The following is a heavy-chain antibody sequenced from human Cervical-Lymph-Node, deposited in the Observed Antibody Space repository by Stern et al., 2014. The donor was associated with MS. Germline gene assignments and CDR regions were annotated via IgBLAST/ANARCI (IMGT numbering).Heavy chain of an antibody. CDR2: IYYSGTT. CDR3: ARATDL. CDR1: GASITSYY. V-gene: IGHV4-59*01. J-gene: IGHJ5*02. Sequence: QLQLQESGPGLLRPSETLSLTCTVSGASITSYYWSWIRQPPGKELEWIGYIYYSGTTNYNASLKGRVAISIDTSKTQFSLRLSSVTAADTAVYYCARATDLWGQGTLVTVSS.